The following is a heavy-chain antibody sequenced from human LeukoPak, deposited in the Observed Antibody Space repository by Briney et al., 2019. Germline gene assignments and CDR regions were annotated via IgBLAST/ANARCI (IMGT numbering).Heavy chain of an antibody. CDR1: GYTFTGYY. D-gene: IGHD5-18*01. CDR2: INPNSGGT. V-gene: IGHV1-2*06. J-gene: IGHJ6*02. CDR3: ATGGYSPGGGSARLKDYYYYYGMDV. Sequence: ASVKVSCKASGYTFTGYYMHWVRQAPGQGLEWMGRINPNSGGTNYAQKFQGRVTMTEDTSTDTAYMELSSLRSEDTAVYYCATGGYSPGGGSARLKDYYYYYGMDVWGQGTTVTVSS.